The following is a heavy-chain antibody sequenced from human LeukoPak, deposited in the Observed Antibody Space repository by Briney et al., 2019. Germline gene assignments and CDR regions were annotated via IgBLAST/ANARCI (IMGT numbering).Heavy chain of an antibody. J-gene: IGHJ4*02. Sequence: ASVKVSCKASGYTFTGYYMHWVRQAPGQGLEWMGWINPNSGGTNYAQKFQGRVTMTRDTSISTAYMELSRLRSDDTAVYYCARDQNSGYSSGWFIDYWGQGTLVTVSS. CDR3: ARDQNSGYSSGWFIDY. V-gene: IGHV1-2*02. CDR2: INPNSGGT. CDR1: GYTFTGYY. D-gene: IGHD6-19*01.